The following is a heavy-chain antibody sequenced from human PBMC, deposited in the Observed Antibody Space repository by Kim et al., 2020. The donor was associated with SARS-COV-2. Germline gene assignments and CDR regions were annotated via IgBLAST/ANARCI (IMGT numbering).Heavy chain of an antibody. CDR3: AGGDV. Sequence: REEGREKCYVVSVKGRFTISRDNAKTSMYLQMNGLRAEETAVYYCAGGDVWGQGTTVTVSS. J-gene: IGHJ6*02. CDR2: REEGREK. V-gene: IGHV3-7*04.